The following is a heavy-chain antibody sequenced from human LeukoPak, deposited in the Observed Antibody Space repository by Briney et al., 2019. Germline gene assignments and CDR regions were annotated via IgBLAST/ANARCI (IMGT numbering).Heavy chain of an antibody. Sequence: ASVKVSCKASGYTITGYYMHWVRQAPGQGLEWMGWINPNSGGTNYAQKFQGRVTMTRDTSISTAYMELSRLRSDDTAVYYCASPYSSSWYAAFDIWGQGTMVTVSS. CDR2: INPNSGGT. D-gene: IGHD6-13*01. CDR1: GYTITGYY. CDR3: ASPYSSSWYAAFDI. J-gene: IGHJ3*02. V-gene: IGHV1-2*02.